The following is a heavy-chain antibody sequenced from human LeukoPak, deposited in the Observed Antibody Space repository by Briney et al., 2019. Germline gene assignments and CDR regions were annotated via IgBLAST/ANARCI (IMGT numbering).Heavy chain of an antibody. CDR1: GGSISSSSYY. V-gene: IGHV4-39*07. Sequence: SETLSLTCTVSGGSISSSSYYWGWIRQPPGKGLEWIGSIYYSGSTYYNPSLKSRVTISVDTSKNQFSLKLSSVTAADTAVYYCARGTGDGYSHWGQGTLVTVSS. J-gene: IGHJ4*02. CDR3: ARGTGDGYSH. D-gene: IGHD5-24*01. CDR2: IYYSGST.